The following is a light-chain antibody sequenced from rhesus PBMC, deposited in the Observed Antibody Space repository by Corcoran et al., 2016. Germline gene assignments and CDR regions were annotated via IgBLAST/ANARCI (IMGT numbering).Light chain of an antibody. CDR1: SSDIGGYNY. Sequence: QAALTQPQSGSGSPGQSVTIPCIGTSSDIGGYNYVSWYQHHPGTAPQLRIYEVSKRPSGVSARFSGSKSGNTASLTISGLQADDEADYYCTAYAGNNAYIFASGTRLTV. CDR3: TAYAGNNAYI. CDR2: EVS. J-gene: IGLJ1*01. V-gene: IGLV2-32*02.